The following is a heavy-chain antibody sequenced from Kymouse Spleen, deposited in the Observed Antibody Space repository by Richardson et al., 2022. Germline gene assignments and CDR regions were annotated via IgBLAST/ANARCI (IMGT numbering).Heavy chain of an antibody. CDR3: TTRGLRYFDWLFYYYYYGMDV. CDR2: IKSKTDGGTT. Sequence: EVQLVESGGGLVKPGGSLRLSCAASGFTFSNAWMSWVRQAPGKGLEWVGRIKSKTDGGTTDYAAPVKGRFTISRDDSKNTLYLQMNSLKTEDTAVYYCTTRGLRYFDWLFYYYYYGMDVWGQGTTVTVSS. V-gene: IGHV3-15*01. D-gene: IGHD3-9*01. J-gene: IGHJ6*02. CDR1: GFTFSNAW.